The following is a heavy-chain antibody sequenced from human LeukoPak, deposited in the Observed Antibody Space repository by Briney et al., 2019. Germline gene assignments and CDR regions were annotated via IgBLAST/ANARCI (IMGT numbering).Heavy chain of an antibody. CDR1: GVSVSNHY. D-gene: IGHD6-13*01. CDR3: ASHEEDSSSWIPVFGY. CDR2: FYYSGGT. Sequence: PSETLSLTCSVSGVSVSNHYWSWIRQPPGKGLEWIGWFYYSGGTYFNPSLGSRVTISADTSRTHLSLNLRSLTAADTAVYYCASHEEDSSSWIPVFGYWGQGTLVTVSS. V-gene: IGHV4-59*02. J-gene: IGHJ4*02.